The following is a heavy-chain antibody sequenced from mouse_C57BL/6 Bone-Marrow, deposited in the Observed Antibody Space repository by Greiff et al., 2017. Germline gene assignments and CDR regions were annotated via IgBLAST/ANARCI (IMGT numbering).Heavy chain of an antibody. D-gene: IGHD2-1*01. J-gene: IGHJ3*01. CDR2: IDPSDSYT. Sequence: QVQLQQPGAELVRPGTSVKLSCKASGYTFTSYWMHWVKQRPGQGLEWIGVIDPSDSYTNYNQKFKGKATLTVDTSSSTAYMQLSSLTSEDSAVYYCAAYGNFADWGQGTLVTVSA. V-gene: IGHV1-59*01. CDR1: GYTFTSYW. CDR3: AAYGNFAD.